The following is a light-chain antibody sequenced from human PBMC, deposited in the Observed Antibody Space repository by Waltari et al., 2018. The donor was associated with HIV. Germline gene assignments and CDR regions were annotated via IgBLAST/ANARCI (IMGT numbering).Light chain of an antibody. V-gene: IGKV1-39*01. CDR1: PTIGDY. CDR2: SAT. Sequence: IQLTQSPSPLSASVGDRVTISCRGSPTIGDYVNWYQQKPGKPPKLLIYSATSLQLGVPSRFSGSGSGTDFAHTISSLQTEDCAIYYCEKICTVPLFTGGPGTKVDIK. J-gene: IGKJ3*01. CDR3: EKICTVPLFT.